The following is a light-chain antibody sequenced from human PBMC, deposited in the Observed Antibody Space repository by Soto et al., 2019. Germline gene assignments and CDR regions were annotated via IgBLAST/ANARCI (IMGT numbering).Light chain of an antibody. CDR1: QSVSSY. CDR3: HQRSNWPPFT. J-gene: IGKJ5*01. V-gene: IGKV3-11*01. Sequence: EIVLTQSPATLSLSPGERATLSCRASQSVSSYLAWYQQKPGQAPRLLIYDASNRATGIPARFSGSGSGKDFTLTISSLELEDFAVYYCHQRSNWPPFTFGQGTRLEIK. CDR2: DAS.